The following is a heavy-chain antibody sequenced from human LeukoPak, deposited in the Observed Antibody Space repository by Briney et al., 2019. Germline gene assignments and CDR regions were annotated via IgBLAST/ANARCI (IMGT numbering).Heavy chain of an antibody. CDR3: ARDRGASSSRGGFYYYYYMDV. V-gene: IGHV3-21*01. D-gene: IGHD6-6*01. Sequence: PGGSLRLSCAASGFTFSSYSMNWVRQAPGKGLEWVSSISSSSSYIYYADSVKGRFTISRDNAKNTLYLQMNSLRAEDTAVYYCARDRGASSSRGGFYYYYYMDVWGKGTTVTVSS. CDR2: ISSSSSYI. J-gene: IGHJ6*03. CDR1: GFTFSSYS.